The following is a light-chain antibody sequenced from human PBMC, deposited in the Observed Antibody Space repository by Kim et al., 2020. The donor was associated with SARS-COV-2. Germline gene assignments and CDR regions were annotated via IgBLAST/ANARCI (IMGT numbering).Light chain of an antibody. V-gene: IGKV1-17*01. CDR3: LQHNTYPIT. Sequence: ASVGDRVTITCRASQDIRNDLGWYQQNPGRAPKRLFYGASSLQSGVPSRFSGSGSGTEFTLTISSLQPEDFATYFCLQHNTYPITFCQGTRLEIK. CDR1: QDIRND. CDR2: GAS. J-gene: IGKJ5*01.